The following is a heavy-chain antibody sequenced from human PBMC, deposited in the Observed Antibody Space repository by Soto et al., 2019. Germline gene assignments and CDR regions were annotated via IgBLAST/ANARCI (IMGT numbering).Heavy chain of an antibody. CDR2: IYPGDSDT. D-gene: IGHD2-15*01. CDR1: GYSFTSHW. J-gene: IGHJ3*02. V-gene: IGHV5-51*01. CDR3: ARGKWRYCSGGSCEEGAFDI. Sequence: GESLKISCKGSGYSFTSHWIGWVRQMPGKGLEWMGIIYPGDSDTRYSPSFQGQVTISADKSISTAYLQWSSLKASDTAMYYCARGKWRYCSGGSCEEGAFDIWGQGTMVTVSS.